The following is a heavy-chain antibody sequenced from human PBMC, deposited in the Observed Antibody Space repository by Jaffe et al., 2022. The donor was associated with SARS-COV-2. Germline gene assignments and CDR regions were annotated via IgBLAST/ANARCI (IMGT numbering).Heavy chain of an antibody. V-gene: IGHV3-21*01. J-gene: IGHJ4*02. Sequence: EVQLVESGGGLVKPGGSLRLSCAASGFTFSSYSMNWVRQAPGKGLEWVSSISSSSSYIYYADSVKGRFTISRDNAKNSLYLQMNSLRAEDTAVYYCARGGGYCSGGSCYSAYWGQGTLVTVSS. CDR1: GFTFSSYS. CDR3: ARGGGYCSGGSCYSAY. CDR2: ISSSSSYI. D-gene: IGHD2-15*01.